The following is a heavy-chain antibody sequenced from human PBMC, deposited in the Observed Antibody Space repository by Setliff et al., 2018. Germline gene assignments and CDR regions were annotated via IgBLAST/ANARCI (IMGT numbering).Heavy chain of an antibody. CDR1: GFTFSDYY. CDR2: ISGSSSTI. Sequence: GESLKISCAASGFTFSDYYMNWVRQAPGKGLEWVSHISGSSSTIYYADSVKGRFTISRDNAKNSLYLQMNSLRGEDTAVYYCARGNGMDVWGQGTTVTVSS. CDR3: ARGNGMDV. J-gene: IGHJ6*02. V-gene: IGHV3-11*04.